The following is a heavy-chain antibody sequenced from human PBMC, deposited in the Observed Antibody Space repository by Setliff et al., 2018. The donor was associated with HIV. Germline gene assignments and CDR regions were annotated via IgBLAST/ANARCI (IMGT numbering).Heavy chain of an antibody. V-gene: IGHV4-4*07. Sequence: PSETLSLTCTVSGGSISGFYWNWIRQSAGKGLQWIGRIYDSGSTKYNPSLKSRVTMSLDTSKNQFSLNLGSVTAAATAMYFCVSQYGSGSYLNYWCQGTLVTSPQ. D-gene: IGHD3-10*01. CDR2: IYDSGST. J-gene: IGHJ4*02. CDR1: GGSISGFY. CDR3: VSQYGSGSYLNY.